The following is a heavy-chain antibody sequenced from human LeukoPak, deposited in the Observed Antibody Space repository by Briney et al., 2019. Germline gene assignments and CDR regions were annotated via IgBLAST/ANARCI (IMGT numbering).Heavy chain of an antibody. CDR1: GYTFTSYY. CDR3: ARRPPAYDSSGYYRDY. CDR2: INPSGGST. D-gene: IGHD3-22*01. J-gene: IGHJ4*02. Sequence: ASVKVSCKASGYTFTSYYIHWVRQAPGQGLEWMGIINPSGGSTSYAQKFQGRVTMTRDTSTSTVYMELSSLRSEDTAVYYCARRPPAYDSSGYYRDYWGQGTLVTVSS. V-gene: IGHV1-46*01.